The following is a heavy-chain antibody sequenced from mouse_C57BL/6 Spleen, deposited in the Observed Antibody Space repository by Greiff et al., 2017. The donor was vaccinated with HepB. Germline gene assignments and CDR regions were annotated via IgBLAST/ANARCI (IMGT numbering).Heavy chain of an antibody. J-gene: IGHJ4*01. D-gene: IGHD2-3*01. V-gene: IGHV1-62-2*01. CDR2: FYPGSGSI. CDR1: GYTFTEYT. Sequence: HVKQSGAELVKPGASVKLSCKASGYTFTEYTIHWVKQRSGQGLEWIGWFYPGSGSIKYNEKFKDKATLTADKSSSTVYMELSRLTSEDSAVYFCARHEGGDLFGDAMDYWGQGTSVTVSS. CDR3: ARHEGGDLFGDAMDY.